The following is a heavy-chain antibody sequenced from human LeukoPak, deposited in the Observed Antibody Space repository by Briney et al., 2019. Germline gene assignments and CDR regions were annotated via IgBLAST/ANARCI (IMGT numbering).Heavy chain of an antibody. V-gene: IGHV3-69-1*02. D-gene: IGHD1-26*01. J-gene: IGHJ4*02. Sequence: GWSLRLYCAQSIFTFGIYPMSLLRHATGKGLDSVSSIDSYDSINYADSVKGRFTISRDNARNSLYLQMNSLRGEDTAVYYCARYASYKYSGTYYYDFWGQGTLVSVSS. CDR2: IDSYDSI. CDR3: ARYASYKYSGTYYYDF. CDR1: IFTFGIYP.